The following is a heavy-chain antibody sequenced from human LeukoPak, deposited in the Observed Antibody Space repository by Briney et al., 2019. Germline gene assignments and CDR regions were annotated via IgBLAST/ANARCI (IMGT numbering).Heavy chain of an antibody. CDR3: ARETGDFGNFFDY. CDR1: GFTFSSYS. J-gene: IGHJ4*02. CDR2: ISSSSSYI. Sequence: GGSLRLSCAASGFTFSSYSMNWVRQAPGKGLEWVSSISSSSSYIYYADSVKGRFTISRDNAKNSLYLQMNSLRAEDTSVYYCARETGDFGNFFDYWGQGTLLTVSS. D-gene: IGHD4-17*01. V-gene: IGHV3-21*01.